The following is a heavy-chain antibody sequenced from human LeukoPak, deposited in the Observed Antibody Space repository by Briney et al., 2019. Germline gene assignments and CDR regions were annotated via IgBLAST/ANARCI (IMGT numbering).Heavy chain of an antibody. J-gene: IGHJ4*02. V-gene: IGHV1-18*01. CDR1: GYTFTSYG. CDR3: ARDRVVVVVAAMGGLGY. CDR2: ISAYNGNT. D-gene: IGHD2-15*01. Sequence: ASVKVSCKASGYTFTSYGISWVRQAPGQGLEWMGWISAYNGNTNYAQKLQGRVTMTTDTSTSTAYMELRSLRSDDTAVYYCARDRVVVVVAAMGGLGYWGQGTLVTVSS.